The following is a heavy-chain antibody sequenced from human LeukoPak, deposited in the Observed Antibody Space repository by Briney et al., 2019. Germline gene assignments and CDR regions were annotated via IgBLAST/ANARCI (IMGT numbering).Heavy chain of an antibody. D-gene: IGHD6-19*01. CDR1: GGSISSYY. V-gene: IGHV4-59*01. Sequence: PSETLSLTCTVYGGSISSYYWSWIRQPPGKGLEWIGYIYYSGSTNYNPSLKSRVTISVDTSKNQFSLKLSSVTAADTAVYYCARDAAVAGKPLFYWGQGTLVTVSS. CDR2: IYYSGST. CDR3: ARDAAVAGKPLFY. J-gene: IGHJ4*02.